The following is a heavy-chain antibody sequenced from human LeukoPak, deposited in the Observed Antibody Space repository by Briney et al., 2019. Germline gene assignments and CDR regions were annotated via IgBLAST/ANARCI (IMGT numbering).Heavy chain of an antibody. Sequence: GGALRLSCAASGFTFSNAWMSWVRQTLGEGLEWVGRVKRKTDGGTTDYAAPVKRRFTISRNDSKNTLYLQMNSLKAEDTALYYCTTDEWAWGQGTLVTVSS. D-gene: IGHD1-26*01. CDR1: GFTFSNAW. CDR2: VKRKTDGGTT. J-gene: IGHJ4*02. CDR3: TTDEWA. V-gene: IGHV3-15*01.